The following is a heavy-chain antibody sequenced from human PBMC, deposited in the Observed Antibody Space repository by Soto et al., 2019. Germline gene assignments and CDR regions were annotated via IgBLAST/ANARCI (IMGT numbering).Heavy chain of an antibody. CDR1: GYSFTTYD. V-gene: IGHV1-8*01. D-gene: IGHD1-26*01. Sequence: QVQLVQSGAEVKKPGASVKVSCKASGYSFTTYDINWGRQATGQGLEWMGWMNPDSGNTGYAQKFQGRVTMTGNTSISTAYMELSSLRSEDTAVYYCARGKGIGSYYEAGYYYGMDVWGQGTTVIVSS. J-gene: IGHJ6*02. CDR3: ARGKGIGSYYEAGYYYGMDV. CDR2: MNPDSGNT.